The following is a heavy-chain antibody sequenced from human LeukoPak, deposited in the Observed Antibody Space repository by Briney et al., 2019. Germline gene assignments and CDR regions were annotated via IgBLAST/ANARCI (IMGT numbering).Heavy chain of an antibody. CDR3: ARVGYSSGRSGMYV. Sequence: SVKVSCKASGGTFISYAISWVRQAPGQGLEWMGGIIPIFGTANYAQKFQGRVTITADESTSTAYMELSSLRSEDTAVYYCARVGYSSGRSGMYVWGKGTTVTVSS. V-gene: IGHV1-69*01. J-gene: IGHJ6*04. CDR1: GGTFISYA. CDR2: IIPIFGTA. D-gene: IGHD6-19*01.